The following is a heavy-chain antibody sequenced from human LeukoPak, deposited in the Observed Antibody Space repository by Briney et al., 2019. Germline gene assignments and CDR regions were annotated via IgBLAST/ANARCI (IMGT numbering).Heavy chain of an antibody. CDR3: ARDITVVPGDFYCYSYGMDV. J-gene: IGHJ6*02. D-gene: IGHD1-14*01. CDR1: GYTFTSYA. Sequence: ASVKVSCKASGYTFTSYAISWVRQAPGQGLEWMACISTYNGNTNYSHKVQGRVTITTETSPSTAYMELRSLRSDDTAVYYCARDITVVPGDFYCYSYGMDVWGQGTTVTVSS. CDR2: ISTYNGNT. V-gene: IGHV1-18*01.